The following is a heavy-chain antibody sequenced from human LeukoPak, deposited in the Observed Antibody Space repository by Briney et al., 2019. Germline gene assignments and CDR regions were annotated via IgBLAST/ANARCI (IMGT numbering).Heavy chain of an antibody. J-gene: IGHJ3*02. V-gene: IGHV1-2*02. CDR1: GYTFTGYY. CDR3: ASSPYYDSKQGAFDI. Sequence: VKVSCKASGYTFTGYYMHWVRQAPGQGLEWMGWINPNSGGTNYAQKFQGRVTMTRDTSISTAYMELSRLRSDDTAVYYCASSPYYDSKQGAFDIWGQGTMVTVSS. D-gene: IGHD3-22*01. CDR2: INPNSGGT.